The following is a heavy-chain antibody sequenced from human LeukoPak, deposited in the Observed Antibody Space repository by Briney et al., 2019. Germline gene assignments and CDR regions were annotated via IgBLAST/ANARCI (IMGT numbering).Heavy chain of an antibody. CDR3: ARDKGLTTTPYLDH. CDR1: GFTFSSYS. V-gene: IGHV3-21*01. CDR2: ISSSSSYI. D-gene: IGHD1-14*01. J-gene: IGHJ4*02. Sequence: GGSLRLPCAASGFTFSSYSMNWVRQAPGKGLEWVSSISSSSSYIYYADSVKGRFTVSRDNAKNSVYLQMNSLRAEDTAGYYCARDKGLTTTPYLDHRGQGTLVTVSS.